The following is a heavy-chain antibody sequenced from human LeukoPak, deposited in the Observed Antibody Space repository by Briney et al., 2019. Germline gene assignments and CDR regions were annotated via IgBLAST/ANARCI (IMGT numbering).Heavy chain of an antibody. J-gene: IGHJ6*03. CDR2: IYHSGTS. V-gene: IGHV4-38-2*02. CDR1: GYSISSGYY. D-gene: IGHD1-26*01. Sequence: SETLSLTCNVSGYSISSGYYWGWIRQPPGKGLEWIGNIYHSGTSYYKPSLKSRVTFSLDMSKNQFSLKLGSVTAADTAVYYCARVGSGTKNYYYYMDVWGKGTTVTISS. CDR3: ARVGSGTKNYYYYMDV.